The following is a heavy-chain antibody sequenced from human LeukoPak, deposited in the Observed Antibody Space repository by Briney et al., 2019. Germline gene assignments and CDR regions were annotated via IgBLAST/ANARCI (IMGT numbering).Heavy chain of an antibody. J-gene: IGHJ4*02. CDR1: GFTFSDHA. V-gene: IGHV3-72*01. CDR3: TRVGGAND. Sequence: GGSLRLSCAASGFTFSDHAMDWVRQAPGKGLEWVGRIRNKANSYTTEYAASVQGRFTVSRDDSKNSLYLQMNCMKTEDTAVYYCTRVGGANDWGQGTLVTVSS. D-gene: IGHD1-26*01. CDR2: IRNKANSYTT.